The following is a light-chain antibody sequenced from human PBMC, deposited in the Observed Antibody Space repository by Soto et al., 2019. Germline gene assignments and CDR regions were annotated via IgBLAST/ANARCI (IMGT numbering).Light chain of an antibody. Sequence: AIRMTQSPSSFSASTGDRVSITCRATQDIGTYLAWYQQIPGKAPKLLIYDASTLQTGVPSRFSGSGYGTDFTLTISYLQSEDFGTYYCQQFYNYPRTFGQGTKVDIK. CDR2: DAS. CDR1: QDIGTY. V-gene: IGKV1-8*01. CDR3: QQFYNYPRT. J-gene: IGKJ1*01.